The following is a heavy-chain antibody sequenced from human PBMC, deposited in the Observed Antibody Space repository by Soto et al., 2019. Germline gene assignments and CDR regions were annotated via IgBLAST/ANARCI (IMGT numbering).Heavy chain of an antibody. Sequence: PSETLSLTCTVSGGSVSSGSYYWSWIRQPPGKGLEWIGYIYYSGSTNYNPSLKSRVTISVDTSKNQFSLKLSSVTAADTAAYYCARARGDRPYDYWGQGTLVTVSS. CDR3: ARARGDRPYDY. V-gene: IGHV4-61*01. J-gene: IGHJ4*02. CDR1: GGSVSSGSYY. CDR2: IYYSGST. D-gene: IGHD2-21*02.